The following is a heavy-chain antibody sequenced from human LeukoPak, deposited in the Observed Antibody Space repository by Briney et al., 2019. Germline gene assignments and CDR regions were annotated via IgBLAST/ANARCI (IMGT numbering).Heavy chain of an antibody. V-gene: IGHV3-33*01. J-gene: IGHJ4*02. CDR3: ARGRGADYGGNSGYFDY. Sequence: GGSLRLSCAASGFTFSSYGMHWVRQAPGKGLEWVAVIWYDGGNKYYTDSVKGRFTISRDNSKSMLYLQLNSLRAEDSAVYYCARGRGADYGGNSGYFDYWGQGTLVTVSS. D-gene: IGHD4-23*01. CDR1: GFTFSSYG. CDR2: IWYDGGNK.